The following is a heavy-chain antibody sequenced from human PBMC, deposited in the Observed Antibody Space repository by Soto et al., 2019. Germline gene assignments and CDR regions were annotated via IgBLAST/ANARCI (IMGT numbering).Heavy chain of an antibody. D-gene: IGHD3-22*01. CDR1: GYSISSSNW. J-gene: IGHJ3*02. Sequence: QVQLQESGPGLVKPSDTLSLTCAVSGYSISSSNWWGWIRQPPGKGLEWIGYIYYSGSTYYNPSLKGRAPMSVDTSKNQSSMKLSSVTAVDTAVYYCARRASLYYYDSSGYYDAFDIWGQGTMVTVSS. CDR2: IYYSGST. CDR3: ARRASLYYYDSSGYYDAFDI. V-gene: IGHV4-28*01.